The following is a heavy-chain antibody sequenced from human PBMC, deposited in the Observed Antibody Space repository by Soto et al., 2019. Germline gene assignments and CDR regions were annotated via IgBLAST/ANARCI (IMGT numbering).Heavy chain of an antibody. J-gene: IGHJ1*01. V-gene: IGHV3-30*18. CDR1: GFTFSSYG. Sequence: GGSLRLSCAASGFTFSSYGMHWVRQAPGKGLEWVAVISYDGSNKYYADSVKGRFTISRDNSKNTLYLQMNSLRAEDTAVYYCAKDNGGSGWLGIKTEYFQHWGQGTLVTVSS. CDR2: ISYDGSNK. D-gene: IGHD6-19*01. CDR3: AKDNGGSGWLGIKTEYFQH.